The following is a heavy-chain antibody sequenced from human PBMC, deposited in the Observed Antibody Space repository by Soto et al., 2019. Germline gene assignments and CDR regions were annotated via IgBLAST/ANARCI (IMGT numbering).Heavy chain of an antibody. J-gene: IGHJ5*02. CDR2: ISDSGGST. V-gene: IGHV3-23*01. CDR3: AKYCGITTCYSRWFDP. Sequence: GGSLRLSCAASGFTFSRYAMSWVRQAPGKGLEWVSTISDSGGSTFYADSVKGQFTISRDNSKNTLYLQMDSLRAEDTAVYYCAKYCGITTCYSRWFDPWGQGTLVTVSS. D-gene: IGHD2-2*01. CDR1: GFTFSRYA.